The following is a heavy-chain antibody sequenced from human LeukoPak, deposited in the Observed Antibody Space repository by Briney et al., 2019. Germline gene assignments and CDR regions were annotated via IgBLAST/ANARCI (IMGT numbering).Heavy chain of an antibody. D-gene: IGHD3-3*01. J-gene: IGHJ4*02. CDR2: ISGSGGST. V-gene: IGHV3-23*01. CDR3: AKGPIPYYDFWSGPDIDY. Sequence: GGSLRLSCAASGFTFSSYAMSWVRQAPGKGLEWVSAISGSGGSTYYADSVKGRFTISRDNSENTLYLQMNSLRAEDTAVYYCAKGPIPYYDFWSGPDIDYWGQGTLVTVSS. CDR1: GFTFSSYA.